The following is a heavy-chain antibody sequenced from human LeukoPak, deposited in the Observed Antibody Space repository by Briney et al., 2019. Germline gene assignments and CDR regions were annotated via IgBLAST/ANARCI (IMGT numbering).Heavy chain of an antibody. CDR2: ISGSGGST. CDR3: AKDWSTDWSNWFDP. CDR1: GFTFSSYV. Sequence: GGSLRLSCAASGFTFSSYVMSWVRQAPGKGLEWVSAISGSGGSTYYADSVKGRFTISRDNSKNTLFLQMNSLRPEDTAIYYCAKDWSTDWSNWFDPWGQGTLVTVSS. J-gene: IGHJ5*02. V-gene: IGHV3-23*01. D-gene: IGHD3-3*01.